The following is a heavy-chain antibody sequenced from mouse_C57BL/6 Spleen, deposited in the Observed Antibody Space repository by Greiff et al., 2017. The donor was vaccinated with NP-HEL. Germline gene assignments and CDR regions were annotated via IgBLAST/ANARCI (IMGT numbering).Heavy chain of an antibody. CDR2: ILPGSGST. Sequence: QVQLKESGAELMKPGASVKLSCKATGYTFTGYWIEWVKQRPGHGLEWIGEILPGSGSTNYNEKFKGKATFTADTSSNTAYMQLSSLTTEDSAIYYCARSPIITTVVATRNFDYWGQGTTLTVSS. CDR1: GYTFTGYW. V-gene: IGHV1-9*01. D-gene: IGHD1-1*01. CDR3: ARSPIITTVVATRNFDY. J-gene: IGHJ2*01.